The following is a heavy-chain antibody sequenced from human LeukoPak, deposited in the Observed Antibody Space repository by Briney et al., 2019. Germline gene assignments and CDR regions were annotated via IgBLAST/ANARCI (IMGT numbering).Heavy chain of an antibody. V-gene: IGHV4-4*02. CDR2: IYHSGST. CDR1: GGSISSSNW. Sequence: PSGTLSLTCAVSGGSISSSNWWSWVRQPPGKGLEWIGEIYHSGSTNYNPSLKSRVTISVDKSKNQFSLKLSSVTAADTAVYYCARVLYYYGSGGYSDYWGQGTLVTVSS. J-gene: IGHJ4*02. D-gene: IGHD3-10*01. CDR3: ARVLYYYGSGGYSDY.